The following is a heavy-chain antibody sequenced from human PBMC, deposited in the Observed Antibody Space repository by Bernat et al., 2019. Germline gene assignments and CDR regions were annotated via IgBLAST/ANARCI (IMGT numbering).Heavy chain of an antibody. CDR1: GYTFTGYY. D-gene: IGHD6-13*01. Sequence: QVQLVQSGAEVKKPGASVKVSCKASGYTFTGYYMHWVRQAPGQGLEWMGWINPNSGGTNYAQKFQGWVTMTRDTSISTAYMELSRLRSVDTAVYYCARDAYSSSWYVTYYFDYWGQGTLVTVSS. V-gene: IGHV1-2*04. CDR2: INPNSGGT. CDR3: ARDAYSSSWYVTYYFDY. J-gene: IGHJ4*02.